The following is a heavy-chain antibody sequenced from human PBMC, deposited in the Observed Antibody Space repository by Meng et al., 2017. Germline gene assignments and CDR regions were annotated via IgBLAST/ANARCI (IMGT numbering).Heavy chain of an antibody. CDR3: ARAARMAGAVDY. D-gene: IGHD1-26*01. CDR2: ISGSGGST. J-gene: IGHJ4*02. CDR1: GFTFSSYA. Sequence: GGSLRLSCAASGFTFSSYAMSWVRQAPGKGLEWVSAISGSGGSTYYADSVKGRFTISRDNAKNSLYLQMNSLRAEDTAVYYCARAARMAGAVDYWGQGTLVTVSS. V-gene: IGHV3-23*01.